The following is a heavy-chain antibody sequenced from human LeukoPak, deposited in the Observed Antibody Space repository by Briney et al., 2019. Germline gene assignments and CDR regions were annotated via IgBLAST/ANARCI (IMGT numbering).Heavy chain of an antibody. CDR3: ARGGYNWNPFDY. V-gene: IGHV1-69*05. CDR2: IIPIFGTA. Sequence: SVKVSCKASGGTFSSYAISWVRQAPGQGLEWMGGIIPIFGTANYAQKFQGRVTITTDESTSTAYMELSSLRSEDTAVYYCARGGYNWNPFDYWGQGTLVTVSS. J-gene: IGHJ4*02. CDR1: GGTFSSYA. D-gene: IGHD1-20*01.